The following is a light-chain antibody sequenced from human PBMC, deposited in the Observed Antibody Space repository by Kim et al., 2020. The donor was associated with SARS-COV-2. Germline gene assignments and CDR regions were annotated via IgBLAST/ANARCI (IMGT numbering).Light chain of an antibody. J-gene: IGLJ3*02. CDR1: NIGSKS. CDR2: YDS. V-gene: IGLV3-21*04. Sequence: SYELTQPPSVSVAPGKTARITCGGNNIGSKSVHWYQQKPGQAPVLVIYYDSDRPSGLPERFSGSNSGNTATLTTSRVEAGDEADYYCQVWDSSSDNWVVGGGTQLTVL. CDR3: QVWDSSSDNWV.